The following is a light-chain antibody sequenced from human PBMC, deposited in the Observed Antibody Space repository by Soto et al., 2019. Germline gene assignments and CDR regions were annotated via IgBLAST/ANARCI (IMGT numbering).Light chain of an antibody. CDR1: SSDVGNNNL. Sequence: QSVLTQPASVSGSPGQSITISCTGTSSDVGNNNLVSWYQHHPGKAPRLLIYEVIKRASGASNRFSGARSGNTASLTISGLQAEDKADYFCCSYADNYYVFGTGTKVTVL. CDR3: CSYADNYYV. J-gene: IGLJ1*01. V-gene: IGLV2-23*02. CDR2: EVI.